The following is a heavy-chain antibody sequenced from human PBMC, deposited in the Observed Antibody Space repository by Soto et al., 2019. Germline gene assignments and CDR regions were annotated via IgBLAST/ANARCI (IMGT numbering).Heavy chain of an antibody. D-gene: IGHD4-17*01. J-gene: IGHJ5*02. V-gene: IGHV3-15*01. CDR3: TTDLGTVTTNWFDP. Sequence: GGSLRLSCAASGLTFSNAWMSWVRQAPGKGLEWVGRIKSKTDGGTTDYAAPVKGRFTISRDDSKNTLYLQMNSLKTEDTAVYYCTTDLGTVTTNWFDPWGQGTLVTVSS. CDR2: IKSKTDGGTT. CDR1: GLTFSNAW.